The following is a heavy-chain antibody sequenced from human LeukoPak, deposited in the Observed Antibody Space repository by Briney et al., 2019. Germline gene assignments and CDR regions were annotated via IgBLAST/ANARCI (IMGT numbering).Heavy chain of an antibody. V-gene: IGHV3-23*01. J-gene: IGHJ4*02. CDR1: GFTFSTHA. CDR2: ISGPGGTT. CDR3: ARDYIAAAGMIGFDY. Sequence: GGSLRLSCVVSGFTFSTHAMTWVRQAPGKGLERVSDISGPGGTTYYAASVKGRFTISRDNAKNSLYLQMNSLRAEDTAVYYCARDYIAAAGMIGFDYWGQGTLVTVSS. D-gene: IGHD6-13*01.